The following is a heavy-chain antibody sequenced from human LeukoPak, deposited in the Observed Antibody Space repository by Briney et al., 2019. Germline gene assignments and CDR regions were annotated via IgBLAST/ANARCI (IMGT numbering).Heavy chain of an antibody. D-gene: IGHD6-19*01. CDR2: ISGSGGST. V-gene: IGHV3-23*01. CDR3: ARSEAGYSSGWYLF. CDR1: GFTFSSYA. J-gene: IGHJ4*02. Sequence: GGSLRLSCAASGFTFSSYAMSWVRQAPGKGLEWVSAISGSGGSTYYADSVKGRFTISRDASKNTLYQQMNSLRAEDTAVYYCARSEAGYSSGWYLFWGQGTLVTVSS.